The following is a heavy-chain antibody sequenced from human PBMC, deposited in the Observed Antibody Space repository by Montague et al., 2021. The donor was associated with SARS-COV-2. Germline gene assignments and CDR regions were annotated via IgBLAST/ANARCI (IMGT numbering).Heavy chain of an antibody. J-gene: IGHJ4*02. CDR3: ARHTRGWQPFDF. D-gene: IGHD6-19*01. CDR2: IYSSGST. CDR1: GGSIRSYY. Sequence: SETLSLTCTVSGGSIRSYYWSWIRQPPGKGLEWIGEIYSSGSTNYNPSLKSRVTISMDTSKSQFSLKLTSVTAADTAVYCCARHTRGWQPFDFWGQGTLVTVSS. V-gene: IGHV4-59*01.